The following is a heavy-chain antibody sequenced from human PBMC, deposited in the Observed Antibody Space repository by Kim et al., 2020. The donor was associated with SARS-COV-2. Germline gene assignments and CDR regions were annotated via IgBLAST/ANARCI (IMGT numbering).Heavy chain of an antibody. V-gene: IGHV4-39*01. CDR3: ARGRAARPPTYYFDY. CDR1: GGSISSSSYY. J-gene: IGHJ4*02. Sequence: SETLSLTCTVSGGSISSSSYYWGWIRQPPGKGLEWIGSIYYSGSTYYNPSLKSRVTISVDTSKNQFSLKLSSVTAADTAVYYCARGRAARPPTYYFDYWGQGTLVTVSS. CDR2: IYYSGST. D-gene: IGHD6-6*01.